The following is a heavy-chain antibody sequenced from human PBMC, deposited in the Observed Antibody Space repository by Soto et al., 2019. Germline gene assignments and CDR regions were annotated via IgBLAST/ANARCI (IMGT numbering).Heavy chain of an antibody. V-gene: IGHV1-69*01. J-gene: IGHJ4*02. D-gene: IGHD2-15*01. CDR3: ASLYCSGGSCYSGRGRGFDY. CDR2: IIPIFGTA. CDR1: GGTFSSYA. Sequence: QVQLVQSGAEVKKPGSSVKVSCKASGGTFSSYAISWVRQAPGQGLEWMGGIIPIFGTANYAQKFQGRVTITADESTSTAYMELSSLGSEDTAVYYCASLYCSGGSCYSGRGRGFDYWGQGTLVTVSS.